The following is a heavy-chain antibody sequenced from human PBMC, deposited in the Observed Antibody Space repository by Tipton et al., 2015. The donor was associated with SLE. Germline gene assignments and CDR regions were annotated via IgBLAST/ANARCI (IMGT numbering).Heavy chain of an antibody. Sequence: SLRLSCAASGFTFSSYWMHWVRQVPGKGLVWVSRINSDGSSTSYADFVKGRFTISRDNAKNTLYLQVNSLRAEDTAVYYCARDITRGYSYGLDYWGQGTLVTVSS. J-gene: IGHJ4*02. D-gene: IGHD5-18*01. CDR1: GFTFSSYW. CDR3: ARDITRGYSYGLDY. V-gene: IGHV3-74*01. CDR2: INSDGSST.